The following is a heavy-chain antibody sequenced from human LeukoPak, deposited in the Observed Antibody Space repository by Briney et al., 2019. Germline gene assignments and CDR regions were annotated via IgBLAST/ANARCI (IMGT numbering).Heavy chain of an antibody. Sequence: PGGSLRLSCAASGFTFSSYWMSWVRQAPGKGLEWVANIKQDGSEKLYVDSAKGRFTISRDNAKNSLFLQMNSLRAEDTAVYYCARACSMTICNFDYWGQGTLVTVSS. D-gene: IGHD6-13*01. CDR3: ARACSMTICNFDY. CDR2: IKQDGSEK. V-gene: IGHV3-7*01. CDR1: GFTFSSYW. J-gene: IGHJ4*02.